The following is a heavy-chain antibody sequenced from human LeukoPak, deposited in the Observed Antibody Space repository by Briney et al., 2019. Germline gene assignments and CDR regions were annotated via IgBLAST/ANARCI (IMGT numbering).Heavy chain of an antibody. J-gene: IGHJ4*02. CDR1: GFTFSSYS. CDR2: ISSSSSYI. V-gene: IGHV3-21*01. Sequence: PGGSLRLFCAASGFTFSSYSMIWVRQAPGKALVGVSSISSSSSYIYYADSVKGRFTISRDNAKNSLYLQMNSLRAEDTAVYYCATELPAGGKEYYYDSSGYYRDYWGQGTLVTVSS. D-gene: IGHD3-22*01. CDR3: ATELPAGGKEYYYDSSGYYRDY.